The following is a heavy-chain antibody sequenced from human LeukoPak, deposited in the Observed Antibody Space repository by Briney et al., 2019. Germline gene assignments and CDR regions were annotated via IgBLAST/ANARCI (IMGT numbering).Heavy chain of an antibody. CDR3: ARASDYYDSSGYQPRFDY. D-gene: IGHD3-22*01. CDR2: IYYSGST. CDR1: GGSISSHY. J-gene: IGHJ4*02. V-gene: IGHV4-59*11. Sequence: PSETLSLTCTVSGGSISSHYWSWIRQPPGKGLGWIGYIYYSGSTNYNPSLKSRVTISVDTSKNQFSLKLSSVTAADTAVYYCARASDYYDSSGYQPRFDYWGQGTLVTVSS.